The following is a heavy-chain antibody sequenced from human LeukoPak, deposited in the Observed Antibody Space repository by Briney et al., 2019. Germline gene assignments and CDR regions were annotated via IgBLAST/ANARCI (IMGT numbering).Heavy chain of an antibody. CDR2: ISGGGAVT. Sequence: GGSLRLSCAASGFTFSSYAMSWVRQAPGKGLEWVSSISGGGAVTYYADSVKGRFTISRDNSKNTVYLQMNSLRAEDTAVYYCAKEPRVATIEIFDYWGQGTLVAVSS. CDR1: GFTFSSYA. D-gene: IGHD5-12*01. J-gene: IGHJ4*02. V-gene: IGHV3-23*01. CDR3: AKEPRVATIEIFDY.